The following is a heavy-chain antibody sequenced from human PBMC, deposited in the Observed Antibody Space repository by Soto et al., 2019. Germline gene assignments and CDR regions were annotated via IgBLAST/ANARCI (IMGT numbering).Heavy chain of an antibody. CDR2: IYPGDSDT. CDR1: GYTFTSYW. Sequence: GQSLKISCKGSGYTFTSYWIGWVRQMPGKGLEWMGIIYPGDSDTRYSPSFQGQVTISADKSISTAYLQWSSLKASDTAMYYCARTSAAGKYYYGMDVWGQGTTVTVSS. CDR3: ARTSAAGKYYYGMDV. V-gene: IGHV5-51*01. J-gene: IGHJ6*02. D-gene: IGHD6-13*01.